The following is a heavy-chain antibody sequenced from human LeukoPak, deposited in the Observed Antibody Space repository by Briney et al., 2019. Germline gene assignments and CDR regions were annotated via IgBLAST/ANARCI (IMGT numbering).Heavy chain of an antibody. Sequence: PGGSLRLSCSASGFSFSSYAIHWVRQAPGKGLEYVSAISSNGGSTDYAESVKGRFTISRDNSKNTLYLQMSSLRAEDTAVYYCVKEVGYYFDYWGQGTLVTVSS. CDR1: GFSFSSYA. CDR3: VKEVGYYFDY. J-gene: IGHJ4*02. V-gene: IGHV3-64D*06. CDR2: ISSNGGST. D-gene: IGHD3-10*01.